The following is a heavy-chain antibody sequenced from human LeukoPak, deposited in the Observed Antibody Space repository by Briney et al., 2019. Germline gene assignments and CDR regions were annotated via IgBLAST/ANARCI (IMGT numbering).Heavy chain of an antibody. J-gene: IGHJ2*01. CDR2: INHSGST. Sequence: SETLSLTCAVYGGSFSGYYWSWIRQPPGKGLEWIGEINHSGSTNYNPSLKSRVTISVDTSKNQFSLKLSSVAAADTAVYYCARKTAPGHWYFDLWGRGTLVTVSS. CDR1: GGSFSGYY. V-gene: IGHV4-34*01. CDR3: ARKTAPGHWYFDL. D-gene: IGHD6-13*01.